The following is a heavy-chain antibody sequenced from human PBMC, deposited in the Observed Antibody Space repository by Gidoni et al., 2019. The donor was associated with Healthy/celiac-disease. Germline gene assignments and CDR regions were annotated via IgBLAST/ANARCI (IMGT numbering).Heavy chain of an antibody. D-gene: IGHD6-13*01. V-gene: IGHV1-3*01. J-gene: IGHJ2*01. CDR3: ARRAAAGPADWYFDL. CDR2: INAGNGNT. Sequence: QVQLVQSGAEVKKPGASVKVSCKASGYTFTSYAMHWVRQAPGQRLEWMGWINAGNGNTKYSQKFQGRVTITRDTSASTAYMELSSLRSEDTAVYYCARRAAAGPADWYFDLWGRGTLVTVSS. CDR1: GYTFTSYA.